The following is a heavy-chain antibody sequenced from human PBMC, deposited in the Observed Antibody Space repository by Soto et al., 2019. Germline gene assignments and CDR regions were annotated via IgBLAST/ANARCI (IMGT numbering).Heavy chain of an antibody. CDR2: ISSSSSYI. J-gene: IGHJ4*02. CDR3: ARSGFLEWYNKEYYFDY. Sequence: EVQLVESGGGLVKPGGSLRLSCAASGFTFSSYSMNWVRQAPGKGLEWVSSISSSSSYIYYADSVKGRFTISRDNAKNSLYLQMNSLRAEDTAVYYCARSGFLEWYNKEYYFDYWGQGTLVTVSS. D-gene: IGHD3-3*01. CDR1: GFTFSSYS. V-gene: IGHV3-21*01.